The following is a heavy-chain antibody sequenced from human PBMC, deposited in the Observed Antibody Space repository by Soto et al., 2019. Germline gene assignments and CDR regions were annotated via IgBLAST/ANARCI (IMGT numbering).Heavy chain of an antibody. J-gene: IGHJ6*02. CDR3: ARDGQSQLPNNYYYYYGMDV. D-gene: IGHD2-2*01. V-gene: IGHV1-3*01. CDR2: INAGNGNT. Sequence: ASVKVSCKASGYTFTSYAMHWVRQAPGQRLEWMGWINAGNGNTKYSQKFQGRVTITRDTSASTAYMELSSLRSEDTAVYYCARDGQSQLPNNYYYYYGMDVWGQGTTVTVS. CDR1: GYTFTSYA.